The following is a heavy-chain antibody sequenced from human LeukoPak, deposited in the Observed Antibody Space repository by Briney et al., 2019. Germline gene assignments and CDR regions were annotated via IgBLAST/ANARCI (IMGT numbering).Heavy chain of an antibody. CDR1: GGTFSSYA. CDR3: AAERSQYYFDY. CDR2: IIPIFGTA. Sequence: ASVKVSCKASGGTFSSYAISWVRQAPGQGLEWMGGIIPIFGTANYAQKFQGRVTITADESTSTAYMELSSLRSEDTAVYYCAAERSQYYFDYWGQGTLVTVSS. J-gene: IGHJ4*02. V-gene: IGHV1-69*13.